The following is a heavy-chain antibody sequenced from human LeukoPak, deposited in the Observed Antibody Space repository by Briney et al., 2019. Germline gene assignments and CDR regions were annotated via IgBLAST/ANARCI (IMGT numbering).Heavy chain of an antibody. CDR1: GFTFSSYW. D-gene: IGHD4-23*01. CDR3: AKGSRWQRHYYYGMDV. J-gene: IGHJ6*02. Sequence: GGSLRLSCAASGFTFSSYWMSWVRQAPGKGLEWVSAISGSGGSTYYADSVKGRFTISRDNSKNTLCLQMNSLRAEDTAVYYCAKGSRWQRHYYYGMDVWGQGTTVTVSS. V-gene: IGHV3-23*01. CDR2: ISGSGGST.